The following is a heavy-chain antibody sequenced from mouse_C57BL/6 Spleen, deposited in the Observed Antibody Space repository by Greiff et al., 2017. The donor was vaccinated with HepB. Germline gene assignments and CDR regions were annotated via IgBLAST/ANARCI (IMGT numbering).Heavy chain of an antibody. CDR2: ISSGGDYI. CDR1: GFTFSSYA. D-gene: IGHD2-1*01. CDR3: TRVDGNFLFDY. J-gene: IGHJ2*01. Sequence: EVKLMESGEGLVKPGGSLKLSCAASGFTFSSYAMSWVRQTPEKRLEWVAYISSGGDYIYYADTVKGRFTISRDNARNTLYLQMSSLKSEDTAMYYCTRVDGNFLFDYWGQGTTLTVSS. V-gene: IGHV5-9-1*02.